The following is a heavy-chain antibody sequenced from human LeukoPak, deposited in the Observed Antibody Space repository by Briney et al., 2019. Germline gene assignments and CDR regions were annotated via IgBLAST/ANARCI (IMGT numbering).Heavy chain of an antibody. D-gene: IGHD6-13*01. CDR2: ISGSGGNT. J-gene: IGHJ4*02. Sequence: GGSLRLSCAASGLTFSSYAMNWVRQAPGKGLEWVSAISGSGGNTYYADSVKGRFTISRDNSKNTLYLQMNSLRAEDTALYYCAKGTSSWHEFDSWGQGTLVTVSS. CDR3: AKGTSSWHEFDS. CDR1: GLTFSSYA. V-gene: IGHV3-23*01.